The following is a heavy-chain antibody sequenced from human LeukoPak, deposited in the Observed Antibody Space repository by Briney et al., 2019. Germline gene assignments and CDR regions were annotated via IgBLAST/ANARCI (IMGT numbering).Heavy chain of an antibody. CDR1: GFTFSSYA. CDR3: AHIAVAGTYFDY. J-gene: IGHJ4*02. Sequence: PGGSLRLSCAASGFTFSSYAMSWVRQAPGKGLEWVSAISGSGGSTYYADSVKGRFTIPRDNSKNTLYLQMNSLRAEDTAVYYCAHIAVAGTYFDYWGQGTLVTVSS. D-gene: IGHD6-19*01. V-gene: IGHV3-23*01. CDR2: ISGSGGST.